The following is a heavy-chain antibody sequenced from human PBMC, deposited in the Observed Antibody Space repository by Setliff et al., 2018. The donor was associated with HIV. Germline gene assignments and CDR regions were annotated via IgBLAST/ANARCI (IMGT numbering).Heavy chain of an antibody. J-gene: IGHJ3*02. CDR2: FYTSGGT. CDR3: ARFDHYGDYGRIGDAFDI. CDR1: GGSISSGAYY. V-gene: IGHV4-61*02. D-gene: IGHD4-17*01. Sequence: PSETLSLTCTVSGGSISSGAYYWSWIRQPAGKGLEWIGRFYTSGGTKYNPSLKSRITISVDTSKKQFSLKLTSVTAADTAVYYCARFDHYGDYGRIGDAFDIWGQGTMVTVSS.